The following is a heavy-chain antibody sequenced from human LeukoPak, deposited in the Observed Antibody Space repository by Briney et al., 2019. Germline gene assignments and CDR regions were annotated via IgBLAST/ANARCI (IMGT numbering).Heavy chain of an antibody. CDR1: GGSISSSDYY. CDR2: IYYSAST. D-gene: IGHD3-22*01. Sequence: SETLSLTCSVSGGSISSSDYYWGWIRQPPGKGLHWFGYIYYSASTYYNPSLKSRVTISVDTSKNQFSLKLSSVTAADTAVYYCARGPRYHDSSGYSPYYYYYMDVWGKGTTVTVSS. V-gene: IGHV4-61*08. CDR3: ARGPRYHDSSGYSPYYYYYMDV. J-gene: IGHJ6*03.